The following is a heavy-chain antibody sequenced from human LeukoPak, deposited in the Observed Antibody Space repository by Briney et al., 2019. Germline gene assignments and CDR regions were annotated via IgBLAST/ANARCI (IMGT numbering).Heavy chain of an antibody. CDR1: GFTFSNYA. V-gene: IGHV3-23*01. Sequence: GGSLRLSCATSGFTFSNYAMSWVRQAPGKGLEWVSAISNNGGYTYYADSVQGRFTISRDNSKSTLCLQMNSLRAEDTAVYYCAKQLGYCSDGSCYFPYWGQGTLVTVSS. J-gene: IGHJ4*02. CDR2: ISNNGGYT. D-gene: IGHD2-15*01. CDR3: AKQLGYCSDGSCYFPY.